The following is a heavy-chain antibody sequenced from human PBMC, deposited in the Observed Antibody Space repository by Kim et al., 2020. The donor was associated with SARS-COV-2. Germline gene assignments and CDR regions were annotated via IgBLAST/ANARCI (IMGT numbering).Heavy chain of an antibody. CDR2: ISGSGGST. V-gene: IGHV3-23*01. Sequence: GGSLRLSCAASGFTFSSYAMSWVRQAPGKGLEWVSAISGSGGSTYYADSVKGRFTISRDNSKNTLYLQMNSLRAEDTAVYYCAKDRDGSGLIGEYDYWGQGTLVTVSS. D-gene: IGHD3-10*01. J-gene: IGHJ4*02. CDR1: GFTFSSYA. CDR3: AKDRDGSGLIGEYDY.